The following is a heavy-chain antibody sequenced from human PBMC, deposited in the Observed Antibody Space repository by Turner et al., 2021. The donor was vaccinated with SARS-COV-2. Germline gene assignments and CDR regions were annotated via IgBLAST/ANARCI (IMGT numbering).Heavy chain of an antibody. CDR2: VYYRGST. V-gene: IGHV4-39*01. CDR1: GRSISGSNYY. Sequence: QLQLQESGPGLLKPSETLSLTCTVSGRSISGSNYYWGWISQPPGKGLEWIGCVYYRGSTYYNPSLESRVTISADTSKNQFSLKLISVTAADTAMYFCARQDYDFWSGYPNWLDPWGQGTLVIVSS. J-gene: IGHJ5*02. D-gene: IGHD3-3*01. CDR3: ARQDYDFWSGYPNWLDP.